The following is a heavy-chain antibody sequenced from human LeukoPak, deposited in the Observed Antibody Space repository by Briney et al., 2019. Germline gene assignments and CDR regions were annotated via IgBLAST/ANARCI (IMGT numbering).Heavy chain of an antibody. V-gene: IGHV4-61*02. CDR3: ARDLWKGYDSSPVGY. CDR2: IYTSGST. Sequence: SETLSLTCTVSGGSISSGSYYWSWIRQPAGQGLAWIGRIYTSGSTSYNPSLKSRVTISVDTSKNQFSLKLGSVTAADTAVYYCARDLWKGYDSSPVGYWGQGTLVTVSS. J-gene: IGHJ4*02. D-gene: IGHD3-22*01. CDR1: GGSISSGSYY.